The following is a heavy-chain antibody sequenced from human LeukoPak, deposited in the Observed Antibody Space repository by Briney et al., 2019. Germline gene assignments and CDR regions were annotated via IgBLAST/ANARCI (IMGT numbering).Heavy chain of an antibody. CDR1: GFTFNA. D-gene: IGHD2-2*03. CDR3: AEDMGGYCSSSSCYGPLDS. Sequence: GGSLRLSCAASGFTFNAMHWVRQAPGKGLEGVSLVRWDGGDSYYADSVKGRFTISRDNSENPLYLQMNSLTAEDTALYFCAEDMGGYCSSSSCYGPLDSWGQGTLVTVSS. J-gene: IGHJ4*02. V-gene: IGHV3-43D*03. CDR2: VRWDGGDS.